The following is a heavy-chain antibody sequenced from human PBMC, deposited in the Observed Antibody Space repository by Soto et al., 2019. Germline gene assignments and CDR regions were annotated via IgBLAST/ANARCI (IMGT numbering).Heavy chain of an antibody. CDR3: VRDSGAKLSSS. D-gene: IGHD6-13*01. V-gene: IGHV1-69*13. Sequence: SVQVSFKASGGTFSSYRINWLRQAPRQGLEWVGGIVPIYRTADYAQKFQGRVTITADESARTSYMELRSLKSQDTAVYYCVRDSGAKLSSSWGRGTLVTVSS. CDR1: GGTFSSYR. J-gene: IGHJ4*02. CDR2: IVPIYRTA.